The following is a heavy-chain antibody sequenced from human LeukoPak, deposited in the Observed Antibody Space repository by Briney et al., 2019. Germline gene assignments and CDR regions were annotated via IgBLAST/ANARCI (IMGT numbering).Heavy chain of an antibody. J-gene: IGHJ6*03. Sequence: GASVKVSCKASGYTFTSYYMHWVRQAPGQGLEWMGWMNPNSGNTGYAQKFQGRVTMTRNTSISTAYMELSSLRSEDTAVYYCARAGIVVVPAAGDYMDVWGKGTTVTISS. D-gene: IGHD2-2*01. CDR1: GYTFTSYY. CDR2: MNPNSGNT. CDR3: ARAGIVVVPAAGDYMDV. V-gene: IGHV1-8*02.